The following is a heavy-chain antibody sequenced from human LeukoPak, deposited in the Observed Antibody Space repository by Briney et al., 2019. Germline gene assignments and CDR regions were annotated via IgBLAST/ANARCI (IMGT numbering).Heavy chain of an antibody. CDR1: GFTFSSYA. Sequence: GGSLRLSCAASGFTFSSYAMSWVRQAPGKGLEWVSAISGSGGSTYYADSVKGRFTISRDNSKNTLYLQMNSLRAEDTAIYYCAKDRRGSYSYFDYWGQGTLVTVSS. CDR2: ISGSGGST. D-gene: IGHD1-26*01. CDR3: AKDRRGSYSYFDY. J-gene: IGHJ4*02. V-gene: IGHV3-23*01.